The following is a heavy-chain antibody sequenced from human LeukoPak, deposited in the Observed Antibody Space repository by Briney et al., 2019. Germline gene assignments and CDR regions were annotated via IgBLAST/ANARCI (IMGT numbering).Heavy chain of an antibody. J-gene: IGHJ4*02. CDR2: IYSDGKT. Sequence: PGGSLRLSCAASGVTVSTNYMGWVRQAPGKGLEWVSVIYSDGKTYYADSVKDRFTISRDNSKNTLSLQMNSVRAEDTAVYYCARDDSGSYYFDYWGQGTLVTVSS. V-gene: IGHV3-66*01. CDR1: GVTVSTNY. D-gene: IGHD1-26*01. CDR3: ARDDSGSYYFDY.